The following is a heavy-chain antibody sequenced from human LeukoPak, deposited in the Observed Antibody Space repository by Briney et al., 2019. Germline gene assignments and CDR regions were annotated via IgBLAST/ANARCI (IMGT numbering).Heavy chain of an antibody. D-gene: IGHD6-13*01. CDR3: ARDGEVLSSSWFWFDP. CDR1: GGSISSSSYY. J-gene: IGHJ5*02. V-gene: IGHV4-61*02. Sequence: TLSLTCIVSGGSISSSSYYWSWIRQPAGKGLEWIGRIYTSGSTDYNPSLKSRVTISVDTSKNQFSLKLSSVTAADTAVYYCARDGEVLSSSWFWFDPWGQGTLVTVSS. CDR2: IYTSGST.